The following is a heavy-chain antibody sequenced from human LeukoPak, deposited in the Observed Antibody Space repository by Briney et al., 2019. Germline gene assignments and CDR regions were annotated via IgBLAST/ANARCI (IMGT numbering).Heavy chain of an antibody. CDR3: ATTNDGGGYQWGDFFDF. CDR1: GGTSNSHA. V-gene: IGHV1-69*04. D-gene: IGHD3-22*01. Sequence: SVKVSCKASGGTSNSHAISWVRQAPGQGLEWMGRIIPNLGTTNRAQNFQDMVTLTADKSTNTAYMELTSLTSDDTAVYYCATTNDGGGYQWGDFFDFWGQGTLVTVSS. J-gene: IGHJ4*02. CDR2: IIPNLGTT.